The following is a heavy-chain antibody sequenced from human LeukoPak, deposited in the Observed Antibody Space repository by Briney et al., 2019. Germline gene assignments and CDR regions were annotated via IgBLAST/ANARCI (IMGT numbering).Heavy chain of an antibody. CDR3: AREGYYYDSSGYSYYFDY. Sequence: GGSLRLSCAASGFTFSSYWMHWVRQAPGKGLVWVSRINIDGSSTSYADSVKGRFTISRDNAKNTLYLQMNSLRAEDTAVYYCAREGYYYDSSGYSYYFDYWGQGTLVTVSS. D-gene: IGHD3-22*01. CDR2: INIDGSST. V-gene: IGHV3-74*01. CDR1: GFTFSSYW. J-gene: IGHJ4*02.